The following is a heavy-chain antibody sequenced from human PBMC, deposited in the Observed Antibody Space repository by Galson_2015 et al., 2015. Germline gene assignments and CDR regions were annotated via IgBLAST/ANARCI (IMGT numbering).Heavy chain of an antibody. V-gene: IGHV3-53*01. J-gene: IGHJ4*02. CDR2: IYSDGST. Sequence: SLRLSCAASGFTVSSNYMSWVRQAPGKGLEWVSVIYSDGSTYYADSVKGRFTISRDNSKNTLYLQMNSLRAEDTAVYYCARTHCSSTSCSKSYYFDYWGQGTLVTVSS. D-gene: IGHD2-2*01. CDR1: GFTVSSNY. CDR3: ARTHCSSTSCSKSYYFDY.